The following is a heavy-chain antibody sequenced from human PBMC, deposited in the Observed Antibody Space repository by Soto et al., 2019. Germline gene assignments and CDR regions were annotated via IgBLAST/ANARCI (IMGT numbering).Heavy chain of an antibody. J-gene: IGHJ4*02. Sequence: PGESLKISCKGSGYTFSSYRIGWVGQVPGKGLEWMGIISPGDSDTKYSQSFQGQVTISADKSISTAYLQWNSLRASDTAVYYCARDRAGGDLDYWGQGTLVTVSS. V-gene: IGHV5-51*01. D-gene: IGHD2-21*02. CDR1: GYTFSSYR. CDR2: ISPGDSDT. CDR3: ARDRAGGDLDY.